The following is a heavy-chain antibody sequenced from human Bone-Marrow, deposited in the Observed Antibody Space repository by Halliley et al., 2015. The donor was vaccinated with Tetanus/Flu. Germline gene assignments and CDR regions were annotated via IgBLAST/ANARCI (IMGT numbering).Heavy chain of an antibody. D-gene: IGHD3-22*01. V-gene: IGHV3-23*01. CDR3: ARDYYDSSGYYYYGMDV. Sequence: SLRLSCAASGFTFSRYAMSWVRQTPGKGLEWVSTVSGSGGGTYYADSVKGRFTISRDNAKNSLYLQMNSLRAEDTAVYYCARDYYDSSGYYYYGMDVWGQGTTVTVSS. CDR2: VSGSGGGT. J-gene: IGHJ6*02. CDR1: GFTFSRYA.